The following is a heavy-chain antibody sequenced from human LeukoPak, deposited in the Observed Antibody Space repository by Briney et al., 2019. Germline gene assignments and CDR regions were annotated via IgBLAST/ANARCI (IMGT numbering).Heavy chain of an antibody. J-gene: IGHJ6*02. CDR3: VRVLAWLSGDYYYGMDV. CDR2: INQDGSEK. D-gene: IGHD3-10*01. Sequence: PGGSLRLSCAASGFTFSSYWMSWVRQAPGKGLEWVASINQDGSEKYYMDSVKGRFTISRDNAKNSLFLQMNSLRAEDTAVYYCVRVLAWLSGDYYYGMDVWGQGTTVTVSS. CDR1: GFTFSSYW. V-gene: IGHV3-7*01.